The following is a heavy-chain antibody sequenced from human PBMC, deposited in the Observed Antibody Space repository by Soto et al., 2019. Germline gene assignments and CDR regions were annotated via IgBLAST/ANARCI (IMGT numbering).Heavy chain of an antibody. V-gene: IGHV4-30-4*01. J-gene: IGHJ4*02. Sequence: QVQLQEPGQSLVNPQNTRSLPCTVPGPPITIGYTSWSWTPQSQGPGLEWIGHIHSGGTTYSNPSLKSRLTISVDMSKNQFSLKLSSLTAADTAVYYCARGPSGDKVDYWGQGTLVTVSS. CDR1: GPPITIGYTS. D-gene: IGHD1-26*01. CDR2: IHSGGTT. CDR3: ARGPSGDKVDY.